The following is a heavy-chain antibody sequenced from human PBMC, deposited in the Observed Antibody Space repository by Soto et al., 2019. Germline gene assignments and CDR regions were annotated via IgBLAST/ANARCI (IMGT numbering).Heavy chain of an antibody. J-gene: IGHJ5*02. D-gene: IGHD6-6*01. CDR1: GFTFSSYW. CDR2: IKQDGSEK. V-gene: IGHV3-7*03. CDR3: ARRGSWSSSPIFDP. Sequence: VGSLRLSCAASGFTFSSYWMSWVRQAPGKGLEWVANIKQDGSEKYYVDSVKGRFTISRDNAKNSLYLQMNSLRAEDTAVYYCARRGSWSSSPIFDPWGQGTLVTVSS.